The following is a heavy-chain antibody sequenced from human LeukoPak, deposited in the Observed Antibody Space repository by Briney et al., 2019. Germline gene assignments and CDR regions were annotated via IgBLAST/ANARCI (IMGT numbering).Heavy chain of an antibody. CDR3: ARDRMGTVTSNTPPEWDYYGMDV. D-gene: IGHD4-11*01. J-gene: IGHJ6*02. V-gene: IGHV1-46*01. CDR1: GYTFTSYY. Sequence: ASVKVSCKASGYTFTSYYMHWVRQAPGQGLEWMGIINPSGGSTSYAQKFQGRVTMTRDTSTGTVYMELSSLRSEDTAVYYCARDRMGTVTSNTPPEWDYYGMDVWGQGTTVTVSS. CDR2: INPSGGST.